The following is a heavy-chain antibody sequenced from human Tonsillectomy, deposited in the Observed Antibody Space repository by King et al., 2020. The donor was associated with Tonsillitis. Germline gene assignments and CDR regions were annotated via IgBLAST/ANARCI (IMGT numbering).Heavy chain of an antibody. CDR1: GFTFSNTW. CDR2: IKSIPDGGTT. CDR3: TTGISVIGGAAQDV. V-gene: IGHV3-15*01. D-gene: IGHD3-16*01. Sequence: VQLVESGGGLVKPGGSLRLSCAGSGFTFSNTWMNWVRQAPGKGLEWVGRIKSIPDGGTTDSAAPVKGRFTISRHDSKNTLYLQMNSLKTEDTAVYYCTTGISVIGGAAQDVWGKGTTVTVSS. J-gene: IGHJ6*04.